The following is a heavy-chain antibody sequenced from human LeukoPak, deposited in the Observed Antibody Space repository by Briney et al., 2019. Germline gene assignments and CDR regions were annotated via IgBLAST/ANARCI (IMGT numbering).Heavy chain of an antibody. CDR1: GFTFSSFA. CDR3: AKSMSYYYDSSGY. V-gene: IGHV3-23*01. D-gene: IGHD3-22*01. Sequence: PGGSLRLSCAASGFTFSSFAMSWVRQAPGKGLEWVSAISDSGGSTYYADSVKGRFTISRDNSKNTLYLQMNSLRAEDTAVYYCAKSMSYYYDSSGYWGQGTLVTVSS. J-gene: IGHJ4*02. CDR2: ISDSGGST.